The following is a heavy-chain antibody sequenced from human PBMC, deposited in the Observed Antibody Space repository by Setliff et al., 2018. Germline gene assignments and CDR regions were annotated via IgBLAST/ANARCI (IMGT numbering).Heavy chain of an antibody. J-gene: IGHJ4*02. Sequence: ASVKVSCKASGYTFTNYDINWVRQATGQGLEWMGRINPNSGGTNYAQKFQGRVTMTRDTSISTVYMELSRLRSDDTAVYYCARGARTIVAARGFDYWGQGTLVTVSS. CDR1: GYTFTNYD. CDR3: ARGARTIVAARGFDY. CDR2: INPNSGGT. V-gene: IGHV1-2*06. D-gene: IGHD1-26*01.